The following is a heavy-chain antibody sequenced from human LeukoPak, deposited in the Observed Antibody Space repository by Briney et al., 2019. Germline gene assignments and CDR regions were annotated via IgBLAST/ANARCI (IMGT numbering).Heavy chain of an antibody. CDR1: GFTFSSYS. Sequence: GGSLRLSCADSGFTFSSYSMNWVRQAPGKGLEWVSSISSSSSYIYYADSVKGRFTISRDNAKNSLYLQMNSLRAEDTAVYYCAIITMIVVAPDYWGQGTLVTVSS. V-gene: IGHV3-21*01. CDR2: ISSSSSYI. J-gene: IGHJ4*02. CDR3: AIITMIVVAPDY. D-gene: IGHD3-22*01.